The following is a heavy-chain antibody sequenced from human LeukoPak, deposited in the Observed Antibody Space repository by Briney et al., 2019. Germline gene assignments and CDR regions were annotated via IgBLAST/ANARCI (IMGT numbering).Heavy chain of an antibody. V-gene: IGHV4-59*08. CDR2: IYYSGST. J-gene: IGHJ5*02. CDR3: ARVEPAAGTGWFDP. CDR1: GGSISSYY. D-gene: IGHD6-13*01. Sequence: SETLSLTCTVSGGSISSYYWSWIRQPPGKGLEWIGYIYYSGSTNYNPSLKSRVTISVDTSKNQFSLKLSSVTAADTAVYYCARVEPAAGTGWFDPWGQGTLVTVSS.